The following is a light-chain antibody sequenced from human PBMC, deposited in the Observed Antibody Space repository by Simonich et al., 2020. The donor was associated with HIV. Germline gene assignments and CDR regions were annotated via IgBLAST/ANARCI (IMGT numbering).Light chain of an antibody. CDR3: QQYYSTPPT. Sequence: DIVMTQSPDSLAVSLGERATINCKSSQSVLYSSNNKNYLAWYQQKPGQPPNLLIYWASTREAGVPDRFSGSGSETDFTLTISSLQVEDVAVYYCQQYYSTPPTFGQGTKVEIK. J-gene: IGKJ1*01. CDR1: QSVLYSSNNKNY. V-gene: IGKV4-1*01. CDR2: WAS.